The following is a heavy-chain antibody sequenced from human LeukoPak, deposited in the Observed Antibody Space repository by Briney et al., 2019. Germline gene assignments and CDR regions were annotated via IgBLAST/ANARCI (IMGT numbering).Heavy chain of an antibody. CDR1: GGSISSYY. CDR3: ARTTEGYCSSASCFGFSYSYYMDV. J-gene: IGHJ6*03. V-gene: IGHV4-59*01. Sequence: PSETLSLTCTVSGGSISSYYWSWIQQPPGKGLEWIGYIYYSGSTNYNPSLKSRVTISVDTAKNQFSLKLSYVIAADTAVYYCARTTEGYCSSASCFGFSYSYYMDVWGKGTTVTISS. D-gene: IGHD2-2*01. CDR2: IYYSGST.